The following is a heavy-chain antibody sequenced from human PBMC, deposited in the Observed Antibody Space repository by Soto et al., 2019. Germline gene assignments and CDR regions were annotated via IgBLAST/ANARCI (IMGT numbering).Heavy chain of an antibody. Sequence: QVQLVESGGGVVQPGRSLRLSCAASGFTFSSYGMHWVRQAPGKGLEWVAVISYDGSNKYYADSVKGRFTISRDNSKNTLYLKMNSLRAEDTAVYYCAKDRGLIAEYYFDYWGQGNLVTVSS. CDR3: AKDRGLIAEYYFDY. D-gene: IGHD3-22*01. CDR1: GFTFSSYG. J-gene: IGHJ4*02. V-gene: IGHV3-30*18. CDR2: ISYDGSNK.